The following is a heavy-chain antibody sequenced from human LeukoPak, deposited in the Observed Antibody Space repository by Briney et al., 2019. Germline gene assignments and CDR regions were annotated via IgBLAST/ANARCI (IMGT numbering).Heavy chain of an antibody. V-gene: IGHV1-2*02. CDR1: GYTFIGYY. CDR3: ARDSGTSSSWYDY. D-gene: IGHD6-13*01. CDR2: INPNSGGT. J-gene: IGHJ4*02. Sequence: ASVKVSCKTSGYTFIGYYMHWVRQAPGQGLERMGWINPNSGGTNYAQKFQGRVTMTRDTSISTAYMELSRLRCDDTAVYYCARDSGTSSSWYDYWGQGTLVTVSS.